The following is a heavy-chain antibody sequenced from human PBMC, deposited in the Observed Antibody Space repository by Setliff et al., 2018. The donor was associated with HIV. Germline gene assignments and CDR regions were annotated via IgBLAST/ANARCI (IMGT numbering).Heavy chain of an antibody. CDR2: INAGNGNT. Sequence: ASVKVSCKASGYTFTSYAMHWVRQAPGQRLEWMGWINAGNGNTKYSQKFQGRVTITRDTSASTAYMELSSLRSEDTAVYYCARDGLTVPYCGGDCYDWYFDLWGRGTLVTVSS. CDR1: GYTFTSYA. V-gene: IGHV1-3*01. J-gene: IGHJ2*01. CDR3: ARDGLTVPYCGGDCYDWYFDL. D-gene: IGHD2-21*02.